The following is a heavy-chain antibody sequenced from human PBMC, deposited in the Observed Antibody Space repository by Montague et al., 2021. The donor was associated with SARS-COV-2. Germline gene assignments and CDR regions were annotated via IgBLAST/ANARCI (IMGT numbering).Heavy chain of an antibody. V-gene: IGHV4-59*08. J-gene: IGHJ4*02. CDR3: VAGGDSAKAGAY. CDR2: VYYRGNT. Sequence: SETLSLTCTVSGGSISSDYWTWIRQPPGKGLEWIGFVYYRGNTYYNPSLRGRVTISVDTSSNHFSLTLSSVTAADTATYFCVAGGDSAKAGAYWGQGTLVTVSS. CDR1: GGSISSDY. D-gene: IGHD3-16*01.